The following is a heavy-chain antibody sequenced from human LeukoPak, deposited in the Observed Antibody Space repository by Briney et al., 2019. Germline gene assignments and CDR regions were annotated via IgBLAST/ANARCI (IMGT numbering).Heavy chain of an antibody. CDR1: GGSISSYY. CDR3: ARGPAPFWSGYYPLDY. Sequence: SETLSLTCTVSGGSISSYYWSWIRQPAGKGLEWIGRIYTSGSTNYNPSLKSRVTMSVDTSKNQFSLKLGSVTAADTAVYYCARGPAPFWSGYYPLDYWGQGTLVTVSS. J-gene: IGHJ4*02. D-gene: IGHD3-3*01. V-gene: IGHV4-4*07. CDR2: IYTSGST.